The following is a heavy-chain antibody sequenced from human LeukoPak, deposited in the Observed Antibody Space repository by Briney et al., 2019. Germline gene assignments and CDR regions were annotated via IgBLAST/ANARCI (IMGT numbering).Heavy chain of an antibody. CDR2: IYTNRIT. J-gene: IGHJ2*01. Sequence: PSETLSLTCTVSGHSIFSYYWNWIRHPPGKGLEWIGYIYTNRITSYNPSLRSRGTISIATSKNQFSLRLRSVTAADTAIYYCARRAYYDSSGYYPASGYFAFWGRGTLVTVSS. V-gene: IGHV4-4*08. D-gene: IGHD3-22*01. CDR1: GHSIFSYY. CDR3: ARRAYYDSSGYYPASGYFAF.